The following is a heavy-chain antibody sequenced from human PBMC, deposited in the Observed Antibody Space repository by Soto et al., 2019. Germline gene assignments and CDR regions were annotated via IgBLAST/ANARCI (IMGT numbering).Heavy chain of an antibody. CDR2: ISGGGTGT. Sequence: GGSLRLSCVVSGRTFRSYAMSWVRQAPGKGLEWVSGISGGGTGTYYADSVKGRFTISRDPSTTTLFLHMYSLGAEDTAIYYCAKGRKPDHDDGLCAFDSWGQGVLVTVSS. CDR1: GRTFRSYA. CDR3: AKGRKPDHDDGLCAFDS. J-gene: IGHJ4*02. V-gene: IGHV3-23*01. D-gene: IGHD3-3*01.